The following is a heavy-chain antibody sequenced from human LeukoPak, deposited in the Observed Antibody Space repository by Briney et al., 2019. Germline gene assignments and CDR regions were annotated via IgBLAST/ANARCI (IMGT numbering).Heavy chain of an antibody. CDR1: GGSISSYY. CDR3: ARKTNDWFDP. CDR2: IYYSGST. D-gene: IGHD2-8*01. V-gene: IGHV4-59*01. Sequence: PSETLSLTCTVSGGSISSYYWSWIRQPPGKGLEWIGYIYYSGSTNYNPSLKSRVTISVDKSKNQFSLKLSSVNAADTAVYYCARKTNDWFDPWGQGTLVTVSS. J-gene: IGHJ5*02.